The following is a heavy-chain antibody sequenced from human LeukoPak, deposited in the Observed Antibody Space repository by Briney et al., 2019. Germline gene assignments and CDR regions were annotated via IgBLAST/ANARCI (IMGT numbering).Heavy chain of an antibody. Sequence: GRSLRLSCAASGFTFSSYAMHWVRQAPGKGLEWVAVISYDGSNKYYADSVKGRFTISRDNSKNTLYLQMNSLRAEDTAVYYCAKGWYDDVAAPFDYWGQGTLVTVSS. D-gene: IGHD3-16*01. CDR2: ISYDGSNK. CDR1: GFTFSSYA. CDR3: AKGWYDDVAAPFDY. J-gene: IGHJ4*02. V-gene: IGHV3-30-3*01.